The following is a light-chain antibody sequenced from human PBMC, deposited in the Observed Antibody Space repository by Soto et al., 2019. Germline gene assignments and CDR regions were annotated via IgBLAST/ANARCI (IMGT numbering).Light chain of an antibody. CDR2: SAS. V-gene: IGKV1-39*01. J-gene: IGKJ2*01. CDR1: QSISWY. Sequence: DIQMTQPPSSLSASVGASVTITCRASQSISWYLNWYQQEPGKAPKLLIYSASSLQSGVPSRFSGSGSRTDFTLTITSLQPEDFATYYFQQSGSTPYTFGQGTKLEIK. CDR3: QQSGSTPYT.